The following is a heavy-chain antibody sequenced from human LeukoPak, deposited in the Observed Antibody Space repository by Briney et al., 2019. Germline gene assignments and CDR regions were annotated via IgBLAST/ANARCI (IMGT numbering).Heavy chain of an antibody. CDR3: ARGLRGYSYGYIDYYYMDV. Sequence: PSETLSLTCTVSGGSISSGSYYWSWIRQPAGKGLEWIGRIYTSGSTNYNPSLKSRVTISVDTSKNQFSLKLSSVTAADTAVYYCARGLRGYSYGYIDYYYMDVWGKGTTVTISS. CDR1: GGSISSGSYY. J-gene: IGHJ6*03. D-gene: IGHD5-18*01. V-gene: IGHV4-61*02. CDR2: IYTSGST.